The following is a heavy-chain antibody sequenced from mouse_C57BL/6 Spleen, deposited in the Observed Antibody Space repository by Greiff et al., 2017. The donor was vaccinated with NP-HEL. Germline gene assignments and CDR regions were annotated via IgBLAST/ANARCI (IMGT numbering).Heavy chain of an antibody. D-gene: IGHD2-1*01. CDR3: ARGDGNEE. CDR1: GYTFTSYW. Sequence: QVQLQQPGAELVKPGASVKLSCKASGYTFTSYWMQWVKQRPGQSLEWIGEIDPSDSYTNYNQKFKGKATLTVDTSSSTAYMQLSSLTSEDSAVYYCARGDGNEEWGQGTLVTVSA. V-gene: IGHV1-50*01. CDR2: IDPSDSYT. J-gene: IGHJ3*01.